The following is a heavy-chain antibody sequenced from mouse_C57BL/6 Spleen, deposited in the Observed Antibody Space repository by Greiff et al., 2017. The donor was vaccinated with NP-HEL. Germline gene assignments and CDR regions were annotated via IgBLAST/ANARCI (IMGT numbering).Heavy chain of an antibody. CDR3: SRYPLNYGSSSYAMDY. CDR1: GFTFSDYG. Sequence: EVKLVESGGGLVKPGGSLKLSCAASGFTFSDYGMHWVRQAPEKGLEWVAYISSGSSTIYYADTVKGRFTISRDNAKNTLFMQMTRLRSEDTAMYDWSRYPLNYGSSSYAMDYWGQGTSVTVSS. V-gene: IGHV5-17*01. CDR2: ISSGSSTI. J-gene: IGHJ4*01. D-gene: IGHD1-1*01.